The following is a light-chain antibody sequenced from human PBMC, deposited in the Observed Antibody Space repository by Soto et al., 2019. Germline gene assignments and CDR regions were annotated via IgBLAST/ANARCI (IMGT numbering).Light chain of an antibody. CDR1: HDVRSSY. CDR2: EAS. V-gene: IGKV3-20*01. J-gene: IGKJ3*01. CDR3: QQYGTSPVT. Sequence: EIVLTQSPGTLSLSPGERATLSCRTSHDVRSSYLAWYQQKPGQAPRLLIYEASRRATGIPNSFSGRESGKAFTLTISQLEPEDVAVYYCQQYGTSPVTFGPGTKVHI.